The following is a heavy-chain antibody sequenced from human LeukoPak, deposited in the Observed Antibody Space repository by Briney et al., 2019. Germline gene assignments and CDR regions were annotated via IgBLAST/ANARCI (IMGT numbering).Heavy chain of an antibody. Sequence: SETLSLTCTVSGVSISSYYWSWVRQPAGKGLEWVGRIYTSGSTNYHPSLKSRLTMSVDTSKIQFPLKLSSVTAAYTGVYYCASGDGSGSGFDYWGQGTLVTVSS. V-gene: IGHV4-4*07. CDR1: GVSISSYY. J-gene: IGHJ4*02. D-gene: IGHD3-10*01. CDR2: IYTSGST. CDR3: ASGDGSGSGFDY.